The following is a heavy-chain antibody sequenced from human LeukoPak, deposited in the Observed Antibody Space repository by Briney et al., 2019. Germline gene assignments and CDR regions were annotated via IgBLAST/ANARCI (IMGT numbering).Heavy chain of an antibody. J-gene: IGHJ4*02. CDR1: GGSISSSSYY. CDR3: ARVNMVRGVIPHFDY. CDR2: IYYSGST. Sequence: SETLSLTCTVSGGSISSSSYYWDWIRQPPGKGLEWIGSIYYSGSTYYNPSLKSRVTILVDTSKNQFSLKLSSVTAADTAVYYCARVNMVRGVIPHFDYWGQGTLVTVSS. D-gene: IGHD3-10*01. V-gene: IGHV4-39*07.